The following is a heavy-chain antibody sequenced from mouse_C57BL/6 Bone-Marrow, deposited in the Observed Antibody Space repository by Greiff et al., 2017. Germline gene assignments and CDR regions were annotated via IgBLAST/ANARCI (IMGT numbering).Heavy chain of an antibody. CDR3: ARHEGLRRLYYFDY. Sequence: EVQLQQSGGGLVQPGESLKLSCESNEYEFPSHDMSWVRKTPEKRLELVAAINSDGGSTYYPDTMERRFIISRDNTKKTLYLQMSSLRSEDTALYYCARHEGLRRLYYFDYWGQGTTLTVSS. J-gene: IGHJ2*01. CDR1: EYEFPSHD. CDR2: INSDGGST. D-gene: IGHD2-4*01. V-gene: IGHV5-2*01.